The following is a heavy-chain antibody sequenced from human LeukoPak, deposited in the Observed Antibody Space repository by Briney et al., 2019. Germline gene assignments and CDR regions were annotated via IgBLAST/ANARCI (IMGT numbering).Heavy chain of an antibody. Sequence: SVKVSCKASGGTFISYAISWVRQAPGQGREWMGGIIPIFGTANYAQKFQGRVTITADESTSTAYMELSSLRSEDTAVYYCARVEALYGDYVTAFDIWGQGTMVTVSS. D-gene: IGHD4-17*01. J-gene: IGHJ3*02. CDR3: ARVEALYGDYVTAFDI. CDR2: IIPIFGTA. V-gene: IGHV1-69*13. CDR1: GGTFISYA.